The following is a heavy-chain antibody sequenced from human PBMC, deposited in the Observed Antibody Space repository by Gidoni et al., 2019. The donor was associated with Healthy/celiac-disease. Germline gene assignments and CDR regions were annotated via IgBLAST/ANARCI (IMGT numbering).Heavy chain of an antibody. CDR2: ISYDGSNK. V-gene: IGHV3-30*04. CDR3: ARDTTPRKVTIFGVVIWANMDV. D-gene: IGHD3-3*01. CDR1: GFTFSSYA. J-gene: IGHJ6*03. Sequence: QVQLVESGGGVVQPGRSLRLSCAASGFTFSSYAMHWVRQAPGKGLEWVAVISYDGSNKYYADSVKGRFTISRDNSKNTLYLQMNSLRAEDTAVYYCARDTTPRKVTIFGVVIWANMDVWGKGTTVTVSS.